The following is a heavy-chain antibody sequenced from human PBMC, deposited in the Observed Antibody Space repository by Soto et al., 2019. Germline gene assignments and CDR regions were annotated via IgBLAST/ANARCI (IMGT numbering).Heavy chain of an antibody. J-gene: IGHJ3*02. CDR2: IYYSGST. CDR1: GGSISSGGYY. D-gene: IGHD5-18*01. V-gene: IGHV4-31*03. Sequence: SETLSLTCTVSGGSISSGGYYWSWIRQHPGKGPEWIGYIYYSGSTYYNPSLKSRVTISVDTSKNQFSLKLSSVTAADTAVYYCARGGNFDTWGRMIQLWAPDAFDIWGQGTLVTVSS. CDR3: ARGGNFDTWGRMIQLWAPDAFDI.